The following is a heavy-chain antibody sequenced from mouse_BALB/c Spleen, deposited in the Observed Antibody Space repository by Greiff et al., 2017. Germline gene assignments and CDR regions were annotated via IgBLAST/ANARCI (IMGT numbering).Heavy chain of an antibody. CDR2: ISNGGGST. CDR3: ARQGTHYYAMDY. D-gene: IGHD2-14*01. J-gene: IGHJ4*01. V-gene: IGHV5-12-2*01. CDR1: GFTFSSYT. Sequence: DVKLVESGGGLVQPGGSLKLSCAASGFTFSSYTMSWVRQTPEKRLEWVAYISNGGGSTYYPDTVKGRFTISRDNAKNTLYLQMSSLKSEDTAMYYCARQGTHYYAMDYWGQGTSVTVSS.